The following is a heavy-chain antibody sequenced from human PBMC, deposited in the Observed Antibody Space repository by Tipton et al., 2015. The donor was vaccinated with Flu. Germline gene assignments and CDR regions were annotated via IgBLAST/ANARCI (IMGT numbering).Heavy chain of an antibody. CDR2: IDYSGNT. D-gene: IGHD3-22*01. Sequence: TLSLTCTVSGGSVSSSPYYWGWVRQSPGKGLEWIGTIDYSGNTRYNPSLESRVSISVAKMQFSLSLSSVTAADTAVYYCARDPAGYYDNSAYYIFDYWGQGTLVTVSS. CDR3: ARDPAGYYDNSAYYIFDY. J-gene: IGHJ4*02. CDR1: GGSVSSSPYY. V-gene: IGHV4-39*07.